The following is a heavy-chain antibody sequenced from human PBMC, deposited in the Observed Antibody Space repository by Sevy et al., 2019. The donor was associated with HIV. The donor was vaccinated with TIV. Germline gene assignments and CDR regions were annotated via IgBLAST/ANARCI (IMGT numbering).Heavy chain of an antibody. Sequence: GGSLRLSCAASGFTFDDYAMHWVRQAPGKGLEWVSGLSRYIRTLGYADSVKGRFTISRDNARNSLYLQMNSLRAEDTAVYYCVKDKVDGDSGYGLFDFWGQGTLVTVSS. CDR2: LSRYIRTL. J-gene: IGHJ4*02. D-gene: IGHD5-12*01. V-gene: IGHV3-9*01. CDR1: GFTFDDYA. CDR3: VKDKVDGDSGYGLFDF.